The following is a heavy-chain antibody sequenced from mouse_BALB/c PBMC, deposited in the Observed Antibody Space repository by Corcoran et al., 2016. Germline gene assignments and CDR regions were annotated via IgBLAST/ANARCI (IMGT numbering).Heavy chain of an antibody. Sequence: EVQLQQSGAELVKPGASVKLSCTASGFNMKDTYMHWVKQRPEQGLEWIGRIDPANGNTKYDPKFQGKATITTDTSSNTAYLQLSSLTSEDTAVYYCARWDWYFDVWGAGTTVTVSS. CDR1: GFNMKDTY. J-gene: IGHJ1*01. V-gene: IGHV14-3*02. CDR3: ARWDWYFDV. CDR2: IDPANGNT.